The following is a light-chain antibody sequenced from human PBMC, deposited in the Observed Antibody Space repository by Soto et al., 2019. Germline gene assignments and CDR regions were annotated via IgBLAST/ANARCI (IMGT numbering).Light chain of an antibody. CDR3: QQYNSSPYT. J-gene: IGKJ2*01. Sequence: DIQMTQSPSTLSASVGDRVTITCRASQSISSWLAWYQQKPGKAPKLLLYKASRLESGVPSRFSGSGSGTEFPLTISSLQPDDFATYYCQQYNSSPYTFGQGTKLEIK. CDR2: KAS. CDR1: QSISSW. V-gene: IGKV1-5*03.